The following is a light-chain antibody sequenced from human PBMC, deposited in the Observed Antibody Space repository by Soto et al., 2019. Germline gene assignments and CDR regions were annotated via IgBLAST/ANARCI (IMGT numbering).Light chain of an antibody. CDR1: QSISSW. CDR3: QQYNSYLT. V-gene: IGKV1-5*03. Sequence: DSQMTQSPSTLSASVGDRVTITCRASQSISSWLAWYQQKPGKAPKLLIYKASSLESGVPSRFSGSGSGTEFTLTISILQPDDFATYYCQQYNSYLTFGGGTKVEIK. CDR2: KAS. J-gene: IGKJ4*01.